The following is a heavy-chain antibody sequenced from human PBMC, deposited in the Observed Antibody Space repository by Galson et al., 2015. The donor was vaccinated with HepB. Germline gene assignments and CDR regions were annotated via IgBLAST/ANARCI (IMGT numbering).Heavy chain of an antibody. CDR3: ARDRGGGAPDY. Sequence: LSLTCTVSGGSISSYYWSWIRQPPGKGLEWIGYIYYSGSTNYNPSLKSRVTISVDTSKNQFSLKLSSVTAADTAVYYCARDRGGGAPDYWGQGTLVTVSS. V-gene: IGHV4-59*01. D-gene: IGHD1-26*01. CDR1: GGSISSYY. J-gene: IGHJ4*02. CDR2: IYYSGST.